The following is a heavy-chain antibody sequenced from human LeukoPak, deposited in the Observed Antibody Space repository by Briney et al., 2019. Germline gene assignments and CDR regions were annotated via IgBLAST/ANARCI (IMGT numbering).Heavy chain of an antibody. CDR2: INTKSRSM. Sequence: HPGGSLRLSCAASGFTFNTYTMNWVRQAPGKGLEWLSFINTKSRSMYYADSVKGRFTISRDNAKNSLYLQMNSLRAEDTALYYCVRDQGWAFDYWGQGTLVTVPS. CDR1: GFTFNTYT. J-gene: IGHJ4*02. CDR3: VRDQGWAFDY. V-gene: IGHV3-48*01. D-gene: IGHD6-19*01.